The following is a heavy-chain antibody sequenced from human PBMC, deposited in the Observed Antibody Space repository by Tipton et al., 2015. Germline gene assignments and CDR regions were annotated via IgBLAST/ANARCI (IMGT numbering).Heavy chain of an antibody. D-gene: IGHD3-22*01. Sequence: SLRLSCAASGFTLSHFDMHWVRQNRGRGLDWVSATGTTGDTYYVDSVKGRFTISRENANNSLYLQMNSLRAEDTAVYYCAKNHYDSSGYYYRVYFDYWGPGNPGHRLL. CDR2: TGTTGDT. J-gene: IGHJ4*02. V-gene: IGHV3-13*01. CDR1: GFTLSHFD. CDR3: AKNHYDSSGYYYRVYFDY.